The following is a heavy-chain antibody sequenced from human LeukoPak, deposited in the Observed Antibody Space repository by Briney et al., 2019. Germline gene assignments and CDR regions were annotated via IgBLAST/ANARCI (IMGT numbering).Heavy chain of an antibody. J-gene: IGHJ4*02. V-gene: IGHV4-59*08. CDR3: ARIVGPGTTVTN. CDR2: VYYSGSV. D-gene: IGHD4-17*01. Sequence: SETLSLTCTVSGGSISSYYWSWIRQPPGKGLEWIGYVYYSGSVNYNPSFKSRVTLSLDTSKNQFSLKLSSVTAADTAVYYCARIVGPGTTVTNWGQGTLVTVSS. CDR1: GGSISSYY.